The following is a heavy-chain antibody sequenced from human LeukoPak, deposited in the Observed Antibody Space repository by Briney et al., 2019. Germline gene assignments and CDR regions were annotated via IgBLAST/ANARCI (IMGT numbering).Heavy chain of an antibody. J-gene: IGHJ4*02. CDR1: GYTFSNYA. D-gene: IGHD3-22*01. CDR3: ARQANDHSGHDY. V-gene: IGHV1-2*02. CDR2: INPNSGGT. Sequence: ASVKVSCKASGYTFSNYAISWVRQAPGQGLEGMGWINPNSGGTNYAQKSQDRVTMTRDTSISTAYMELSSLRSDDTAVYYCARQANDHSGHDYWGQGTLVTVSS.